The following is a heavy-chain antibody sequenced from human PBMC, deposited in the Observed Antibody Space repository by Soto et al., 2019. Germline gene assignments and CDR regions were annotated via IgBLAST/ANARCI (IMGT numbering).Heavy chain of an antibody. CDR2: IIPIFGTA. CDR3: ARDAVGLVRYNWFDP. D-gene: IGHD3-10*01. J-gene: IGHJ5*02. V-gene: IGHV1-69*13. Sequence: ASVKVSCKASGGTFSSYAISWVRQAPGQGLEWMGGIIPIFGTANYAQKFQGRVTITADESTSTAYMELSSLRSEDTAVYYCARDAVGLVRYNWFDPWGQGTLVTVSS. CDR1: GGTFSSYA.